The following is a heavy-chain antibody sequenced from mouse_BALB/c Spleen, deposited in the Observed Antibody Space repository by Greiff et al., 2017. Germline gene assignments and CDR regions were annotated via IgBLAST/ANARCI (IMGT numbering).Heavy chain of an antibody. Sequence: VQLQQSGPELVKPGASVKMSCKASGYTFTSYVMHWVKQKPGQGLEWIGYINPYNDGTKYNEKFKGKATLTSDKSSSTAYMELSSLTSEDSAVYYCAREGVYYGNSYAMDYWGQGTSVTVSS. V-gene: IGHV1-14*01. CDR3: AREGVYYGNSYAMDY. CDR1: GYTFTSYV. D-gene: IGHD2-1*01. CDR2: INPYNDGT. J-gene: IGHJ4*01.